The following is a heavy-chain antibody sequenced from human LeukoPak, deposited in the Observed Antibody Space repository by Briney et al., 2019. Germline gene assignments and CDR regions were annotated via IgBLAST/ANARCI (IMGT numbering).Heavy chain of an antibody. CDR2: ISYDGSKK. Sequence: GGSLRLSCAASGFTFSSYAMHWVRQAPGKGLEWVAVISYDGSKKYHADSVKGRFTTSRDNSKNTLYLQMSSLRAEDTAVYYCAREGTICSSTNCFFDYWGQGTLVTVSS. D-gene: IGHD2-2*01. CDR1: GFTFSSYA. V-gene: IGHV3-30-3*01. CDR3: AREGTICSSTNCFFDY. J-gene: IGHJ4*02.